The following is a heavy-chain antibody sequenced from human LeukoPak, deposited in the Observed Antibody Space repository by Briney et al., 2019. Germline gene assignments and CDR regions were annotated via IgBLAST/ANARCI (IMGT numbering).Heavy chain of an antibody. J-gene: IGHJ4*02. CDR1: GYTLTELS. V-gene: IGHV1-24*01. CDR3: ATPRRVYYYDCSGYRFDY. Sequence: ASVKVSCKVSGYTLTELSMHWVRQAPGKGLEWMGGFDPEDGETIYAQKFQGRVTMTEDTTTDTAYMELSSLRSEDTAVYYCATPRRVYYYDCSGYRFDYWGQGTLVTVSS. CDR2: FDPEDGET. D-gene: IGHD3-22*01.